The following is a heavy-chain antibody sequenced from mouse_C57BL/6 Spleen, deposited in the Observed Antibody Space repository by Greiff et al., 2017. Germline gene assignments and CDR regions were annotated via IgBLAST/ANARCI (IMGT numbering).Heavy chain of an antibody. J-gene: IGHJ3*01. CDR2: INPSNGGT. CDR3: ARGHDYDARFAY. D-gene: IGHD2-4*01. Sequence: QVQLQQPGTELVKPGASVKLSCKASGYTFTSYWMHWVKQRPGQGLEWIGNINPSNGGTNYNEKFKSKATLTVDKSSSPAYRQLSSLTSEDSAVYYCARGHDYDARFAYWGQGTLVTVSA. V-gene: IGHV1-53*01. CDR1: GYTFTSYW.